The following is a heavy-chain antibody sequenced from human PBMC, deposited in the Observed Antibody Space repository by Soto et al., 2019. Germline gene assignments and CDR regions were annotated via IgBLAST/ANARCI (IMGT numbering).Heavy chain of an antibody. V-gene: IGHV1-18*01. CDR2: ISAYNGNT. J-gene: IGHJ6*02. CDR3: ARDSDVLRFLEWLYYYGMDV. D-gene: IGHD3-3*01. Sequence: VASVKVSCKASGYTFTSYGISWVRQAPGQGLEWMGWISAYNGNTNYAQKLQGRVTMTTDTSTSTAYMELRSLRSDDTAVYYCARDSDVLRFLEWLYYYGMDVWGQGTTVTVSS. CDR1: GYTFTSYG.